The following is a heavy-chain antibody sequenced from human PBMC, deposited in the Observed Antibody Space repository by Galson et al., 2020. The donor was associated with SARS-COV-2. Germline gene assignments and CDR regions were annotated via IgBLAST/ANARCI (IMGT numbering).Heavy chain of an antibody. Sequence: GESLKISCAASGFTFSSYAMHWVRQAPGKGLEWVAVISYDGSNKYYADSVKGRFTISRDNSKNTLYLQMNSLRAEDTAVYYCARGHGGSYYRWFDPWGQGTLVTVSS. CDR2: ISYDGSNK. J-gene: IGHJ5*02. CDR3: ARGHGGSYYRWFDP. CDR1: GFTFSSYA. D-gene: IGHD1-26*01. V-gene: IGHV3-30*01.